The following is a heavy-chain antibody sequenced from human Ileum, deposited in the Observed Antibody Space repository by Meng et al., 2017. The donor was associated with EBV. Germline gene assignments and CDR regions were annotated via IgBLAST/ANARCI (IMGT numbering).Heavy chain of an antibody. Sequence: QITLKESGSTLVKPTKTLTLTCTFSGFSHSTPRVGVGWIRQPPGKALEWLALNNWNDDKRYSPSLKSRLTITKDTSKNQVVLTMTNMDPVDTATYYCARTIDTFGVLREFDYWGQGTMVTVSS. CDR1: GFSHSTPRVG. V-gene: IGHV2-5*01. J-gene: IGHJ4*02. CDR3: ARTIDTFGVLREFDY. D-gene: IGHD3-3*01. CDR2: NNWNDDK.